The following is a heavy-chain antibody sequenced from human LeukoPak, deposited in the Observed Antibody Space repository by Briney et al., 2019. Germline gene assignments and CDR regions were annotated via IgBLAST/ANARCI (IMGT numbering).Heavy chain of an antibody. CDR1: GYTFTNYD. D-gene: IGHD3-10*01. Sequence: ASVKVSCKTSGYTFTNYDINWVRQAPGQGLEWMGWMNPKSGKTGYAQKFQGRVTIIRNTSISTAYMELSSLRSEDTAVYYCARRPGITMVRGVIPLNDAFDIWGQGTMVTVSS. V-gene: IGHV1-8*03. CDR2: MNPKSGKT. J-gene: IGHJ3*02. CDR3: ARRPGITMVRGVIPLNDAFDI.